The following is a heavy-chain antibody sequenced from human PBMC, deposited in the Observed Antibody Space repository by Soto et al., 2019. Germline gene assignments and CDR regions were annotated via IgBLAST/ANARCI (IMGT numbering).Heavy chain of an antibody. V-gene: IGHV4-30-2*01. D-gene: IGHD3-22*01. CDR2: MYHSGSS. CDR3: ASGPIEFYDSSGFTWGADN. J-gene: IGHJ4*02. CDR1: SA. Sequence: SAWRWILQPPVKCLECIGYMYHSGSSYYNPSLKSRVTISGDRSKNQFSLKLRSVTAADTAVYYCASGPIEFYDSSGFTWGADNWGQRTLVTFSS.